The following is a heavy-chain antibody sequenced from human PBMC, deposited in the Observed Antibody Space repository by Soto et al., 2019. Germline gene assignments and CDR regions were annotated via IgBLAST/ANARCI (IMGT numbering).Heavy chain of an antibody. Sequence: PVGSLRLSCAASGFTFSSYGMHWVRQAPGKGLEWVAVISYDGSNKYYADSVKGRFTISRDNSKNTLYLQMNSLRAEDTAVYYCAKVSSGWYNYYYYGMDVWGQRTTVTVSS. CDR1: GFTFSSYG. CDR2: ISYDGSNK. V-gene: IGHV3-30*18. D-gene: IGHD6-19*01. CDR3: AKVSSGWYNYYYYGMDV. J-gene: IGHJ6*02.